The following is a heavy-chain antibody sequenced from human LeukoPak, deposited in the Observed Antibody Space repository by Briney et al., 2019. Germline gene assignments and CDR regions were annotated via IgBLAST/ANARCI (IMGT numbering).Heavy chain of an antibody. D-gene: IGHD2-15*01. CDR2: ISSSSSYI. J-gene: IGHJ5*02. CDR1: ECTFSIYA. V-gene: IGHV3-21*01. Sequence: GGSLRLSCAVSECTFSIYAMNWVRQAPGKGLGWVSSISSSSSYIYYADSVKGRFTISRDNAKNSLYLQMNSLRAEDTAVYYCARGGPWGQGTLVTVSS. CDR3: ARGGP.